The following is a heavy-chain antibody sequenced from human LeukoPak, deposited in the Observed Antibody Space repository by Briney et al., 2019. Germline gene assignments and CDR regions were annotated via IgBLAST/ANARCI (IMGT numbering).Heavy chain of an antibody. D-gene: IGHD2-2*01. CDR3: ARSIVLPDI. V-gene: IGHV4-59*08. Sequence: SEILSLTCTVSGGSINNYYWTWIRQPPGKGLEWIGYIYYSGSTYYNPSLKSRVTISVDTSKNQFSLKLSSVTAADTAVYYCARSIVLPDIWGQGTMVTVPS. CDR1: GGSINNYY. CDR2: IYYSGST. J-gene: IGHJ3*02.